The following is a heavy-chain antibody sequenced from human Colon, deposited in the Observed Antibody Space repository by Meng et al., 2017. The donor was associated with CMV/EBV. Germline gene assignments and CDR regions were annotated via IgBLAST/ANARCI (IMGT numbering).Heavy chain of an antibody. Sequence: GGSLRLSCVVSGHTFPTYWMTWVRQAPGKGLEWVANTKQDGTESYYADSVKGRFIISRDNRNATLFLQMNSLRVEDTAVYYCARMRVVEFDYWGQGTLVTVSS. V-gene: IGHV3-7*01. CDR1: GHTFPTYW. CDR2: TKQDGTES. D-gene: IGHD3-3*01. J-gene: IGHJ4*02. CDR3: ARMRVVEFDY.